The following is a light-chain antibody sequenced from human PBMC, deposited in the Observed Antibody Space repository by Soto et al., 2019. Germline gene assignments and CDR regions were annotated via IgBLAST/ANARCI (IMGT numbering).Light chain of an antibody. CDR3: QSYDSNLGGFV. CDR2: SHR. Sequence: QSVLTQPPSVSGAPGQRVTISCTGSSSNIGAGFDVHWYQQFPGAAPKLLIYSHRNRPSGVPDRFSGSKSGTSASLAITGLQAEDEADYYCQSYDSNLGGFVFGTRTKVTVL. J-gene: IGLJ1*01. V-gene: IGLV1-40*01. CDR1: SSNIGAGFD.